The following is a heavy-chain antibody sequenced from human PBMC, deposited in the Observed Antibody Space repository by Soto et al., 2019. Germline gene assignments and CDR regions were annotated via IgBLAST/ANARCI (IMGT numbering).Heavy chain of an antibody. Sequence: GESLKISCKASGYSFTSYWIGWVRQMPGRGLERMGIIYPGDSDTRYSPSFQGQVTISADKSINTAYLQWRSLKTSDIAMYYCARLDMRMRNDAWYDAWGQGTLVTVSS. CDR1: GYSFTSYW. CDR3: ARLDMRMRNDAWYDA. D-gene: IGHD1-1*01. J-gene: IGHJ5*02. CDR2: IYPGDSDT. V-gene: IGHV5-51*01.